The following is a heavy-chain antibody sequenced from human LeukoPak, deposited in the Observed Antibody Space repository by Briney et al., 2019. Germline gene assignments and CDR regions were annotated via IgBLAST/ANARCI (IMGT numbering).Heavy chain of an antibody. CDR3: ARIHGDSHDAFDI. Sequence: SETLSLTCTVSGYSISSGYYWGWIRQPPGKGLEWIGGINHSGSTNYNPSLKSRVTISVDTSKNQFSLKLSSVTAADTAVYYCARIHGDSHDAFDIWGQGTMVTVSS. V-gene: IGHV4-38-2*02. J-gene: IGHJ3*02. CDR1: GYSISSGYY. CDR2: INHSGST. D-gene: IGHD4-17*01.